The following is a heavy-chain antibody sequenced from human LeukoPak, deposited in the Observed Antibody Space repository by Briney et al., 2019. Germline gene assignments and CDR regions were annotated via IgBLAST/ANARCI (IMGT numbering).Heavy chain of an antibody. CDR1: GGSISSGGYS. J-gene: IGHJ4*02. CDR2: IYRSGST. CDR3: ARVVEGYCSSTSCPTTIDY. D-gene: IGHD2-2*01. Sequence: SETLSLTCAVSGGSISSGGYSWSWIRQPPGKGLEWIGYIYRSGSTYYNPSLKSRVTISVDRSKNQFSLKLSSVTAADTAVYYRARVVEGYCSSTSCPTTIDYWGQGTLVTVSS. V-gene: IGHV4-30-2*01.